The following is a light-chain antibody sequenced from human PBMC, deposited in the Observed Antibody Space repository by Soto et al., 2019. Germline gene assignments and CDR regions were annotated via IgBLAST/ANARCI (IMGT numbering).Light chain of an antibody. V-gene: IGKV1-33*01. J-gene: IGKJ4*01. CDR2: DVS. CDR1: RDISNY. CDR3: QQYLSLPPLT. Sequence: DIQMTQSPSSLSATIGDRVTISCQASRDISNYINWYQQKPGRAPKLLIYDVSNLETGVPSRFSGSGSGTDFTFTISSLQPEDIATYYCQQYLSLPPLTFGGGTMVEIK.